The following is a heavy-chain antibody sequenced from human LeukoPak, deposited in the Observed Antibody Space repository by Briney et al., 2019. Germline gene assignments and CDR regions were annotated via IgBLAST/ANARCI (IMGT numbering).Heavy chain of an antibody. V-gene: IGHV3-53*01. CDR1: GFTVSSNY. Sequence: GGSLRLSCAASGFTVSSNYMSWVRQAPGKGLEWVSVIYGGGSTYYADSVKGRFTIDRDNSKNTLHLQMNSLRAEDTAVYYCARVGSSISRHWFDPWGQGTLVTVSS. CDR3: ARVGSSISRHWFDP. J-gene: IGHJ5*02. CDR2: IYGGGST. D-gene: IGHD6-13*01.